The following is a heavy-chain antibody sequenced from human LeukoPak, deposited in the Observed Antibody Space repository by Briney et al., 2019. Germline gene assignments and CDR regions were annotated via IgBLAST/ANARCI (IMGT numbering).Heavy chain of an antibody. V-gene: IGHV3-30-3*01. Sequence: PGTSLRLSCAASGFTFSTYAMHWVRQAPGKGLEWVAVISSDGSNKIYADSVKGRFTISRDNSRTMLYLQMNSLRAEDTAVYYCARDRDSSAVHYLDYWGQGTLVTVSS. CDR1: GFTFSTYA. CDR2: ISSDGSNK. D-gene: IGHD3-22*01. CDR3: ARDRDSSAVHYLDY. J-gene: IGHJ4*02.